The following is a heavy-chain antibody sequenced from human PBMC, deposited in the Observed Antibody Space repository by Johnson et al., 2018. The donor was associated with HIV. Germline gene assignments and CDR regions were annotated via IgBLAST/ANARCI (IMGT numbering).Heavy chain of an antibody. Sequence: VQLVESGGELVQPGGSLRLSCSASGFTFSSSAMHWVRQATGKVLEWVSAIGTAGDTSYPGSVKGRFTISRENAKNSLYLQMNSLRAGDTAVYYCARSRERGDPFDSWGQGTVVTVSS. CDR2: IGTAGDT. CDR3: ARSRERGDPFDS. V-gene: IGHV3-13*01. D-gene: IGHD1-26*01. CDR1: GFTFSSSA. J-gene: IGHJ3*02.